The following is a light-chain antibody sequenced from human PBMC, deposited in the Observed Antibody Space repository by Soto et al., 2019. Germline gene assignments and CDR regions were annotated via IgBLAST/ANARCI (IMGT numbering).Light chain of an antibody. CDR1: QSVSSN. CDR3: QQYNNWTPKHT. CDR2: DVS. J-gene: IGKJ2*01. Sequence: EIVMTQSPATLSVSPGARATLSCRASQSVSSNLAWYQQKPGQAPRLLIYDVSTRATGIPARFSGSGSGTEFTLTISSLQSEDFAVYYCQQYNNWTPKHTFGQGTKLEIK. V-gene: IGKV3-15*01.